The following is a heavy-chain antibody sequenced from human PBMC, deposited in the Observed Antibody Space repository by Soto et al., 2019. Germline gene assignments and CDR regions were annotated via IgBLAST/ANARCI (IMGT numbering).Heavy chain of an antibody. D-gene: IGHD2-8*01. Sequence: SQTLSLTCAISGDSVSSDSVTWNWIRQSPSRGLEWLGRTYYRSKWYSDYAPSVKSRVTINADMSKNQVSLQLNSVTPEDSAVYYCVRLIGNSWLDYWGQGTLVTVSS. CDR1: GDSVSSDSVT. CDR3: VRLIGNSWLDY. CDR2: TYYRSKWYS. J-gene: IGHJ5*01. V-gene: IGHV6-1*01.